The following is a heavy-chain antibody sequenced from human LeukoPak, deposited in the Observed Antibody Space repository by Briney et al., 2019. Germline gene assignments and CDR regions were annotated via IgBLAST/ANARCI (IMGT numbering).Heavy chain of an antibody. Sequence: GASLKISCKASGSSFATDWIGGARKMPGKGLEWMCVIYPGDSATRYTPSFQGQVTISADMSISTAFLQWSSLKASDTAIYYCARSSDYVFDYWGQGTLVTVSA. CDR3: ARSSDYVFDY. CDR1: GSSFATDW. J-gene: IGHJ4*02. V-gene: IGHV5-51*01. CDR2: IYPGDSAT. D-gene: IGHD4-17*01.